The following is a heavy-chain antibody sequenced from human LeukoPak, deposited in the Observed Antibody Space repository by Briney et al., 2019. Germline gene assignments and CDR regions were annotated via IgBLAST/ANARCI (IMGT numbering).Heavy chain of an antibody. V-gene: IGHV3-66*02. Sequence: PGGSLRLSCAASGFTVSRNYMSWVRQAPGKGLEWFSVIYSGGSTYYADSVKGRLTISRDNSRNTLYLQMNSLRAEDTAVYYCARERATYYYGSGSFFDYWGQGTLVTVSS. D-gene: IGHD3-10*01. CDR2: IYSGGST. CDR3: ARERATYYYGSGSFFDY. CDR1: GFTVSRNY. J-gene: IGHJ4*02.